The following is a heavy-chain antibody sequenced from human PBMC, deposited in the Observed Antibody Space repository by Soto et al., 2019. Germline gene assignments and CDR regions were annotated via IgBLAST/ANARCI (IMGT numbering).Heavy chain of an antibody. CDR1: GGSISSYY. J-gene: IGHJ5*02. V-gene: IGHV4-4*07. Sequence: SETLSLTCTVSGGSISSYYWSWIRQPAGKGLEWIGRIYTSGSTNYNPSLKSRVTMSVDTSKNQFSLKLSSVTAADTAVYYCARSQPLRIAARPNWFDPWGQGTLVTVSS. CDR2: IYTSGST. CDR3: ARSQPLRIAARPNWFDP. D-gene: IGHD6-6*01.